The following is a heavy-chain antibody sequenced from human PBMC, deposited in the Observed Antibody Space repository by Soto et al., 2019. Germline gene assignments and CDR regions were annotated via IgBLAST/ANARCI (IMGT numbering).Heavy chain of an antibody. CDR3: ARHEFFSGYSGYDAY. CDR2: IYYSGST. J-gene: IGHJ4*02. CDR1: GGSISSSSYY. V-gene: IGHV4-39*01. D-gene: IGHD5-12*01. Sequence: SETLSLTCTVSGGSISSSSYYWGWIRQPPGKGLEWIGSIYYSGSTYYNPSLKSRVTISVDTSKNQFSLKLSSVTAADTAVYYCARHEFFSGYSGYDAYWGQGTLVTVSS.